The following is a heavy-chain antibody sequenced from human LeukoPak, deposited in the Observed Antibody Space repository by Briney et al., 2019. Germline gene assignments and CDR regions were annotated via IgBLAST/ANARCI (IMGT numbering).Heavy chain of an antibody. CDR3: ARRGDYYDSSGYFHFDY. CDR1: GGTFSSYA. V-gene: IGHV1-69*13. Sequence: SVKVSCKASGGTFSSYAISWVRQAPGQGLEWMGGIIPIFGTANYAQKFQGRVTITADESTSTAYMELSSLRSEDTAVYYCARRGDYYDSSGYFHFDYWGQGTLVTVSS. CDR2: IIPIFGTA. D-gene: IGHD3-22*01. J-gene: IGHJ4*02.